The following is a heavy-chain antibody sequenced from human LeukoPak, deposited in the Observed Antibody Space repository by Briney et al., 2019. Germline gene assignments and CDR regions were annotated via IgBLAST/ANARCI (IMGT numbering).Heavy chain of an antibody. J-gene: IGHJ4*02. CDR3: ARRGRDFDH. D-gene: IGHD1-26*01. V-gene: IGHV3-7*05. Sequence: GGSLRLSCAASGFSFRTYWMSWVRQAPGKRLECVANINQDGSDKYYVDSVKGRFSISRDNAENSLYLQMNSLRAEDTGVYYCARRGRDFDHWGQGTLVTVS. CDR1: GFSFRTYW. CDR2: INQDGSDK.